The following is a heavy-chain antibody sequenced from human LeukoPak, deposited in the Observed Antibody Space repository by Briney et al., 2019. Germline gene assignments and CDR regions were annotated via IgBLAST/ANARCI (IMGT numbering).Heavy chain of an antibody. CDR2: ISSSSSYI. CDR1: GFTFSSYS. V-gene: IGHV3-21*01. Sequence: GGSLRLSCAASGFTFSSYSMNWVRQAPGKGLEWVSSISSSSSYIYYADSVKGRFTISRDNAKNSLYLQMNSLRAEDTAVYYCARDLHYYDSSGQEYFQHWGQGTLVTVSS. CDR3: ARDLHYYDSSGQEYFQH. D-gene: IGHD3-22*01. J-gene: IGHJ1*01.